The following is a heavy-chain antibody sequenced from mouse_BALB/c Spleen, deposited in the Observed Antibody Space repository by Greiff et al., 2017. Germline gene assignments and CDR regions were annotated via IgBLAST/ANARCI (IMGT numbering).Heavy chain of an antibody. Sequence: DVKLQESGGGLVQPGGSLKLSCAASGFTFSSYTMSWVRQTPEKRLEWVAYISNGGGSTYYPDTVKGRFTISRDNAKNTLYLQMSSLKSEDTAMYYCARLGPYYFDYWGQGTTLTVSS. CDR1: GFTFSSYT. J-gene: IGHJ2*01. V-gene: IGHV5-12-2*01. D-gene: IGHD4-1*01. CDR2: ISNGGGST. CDR3: ARLGPYYFDY.